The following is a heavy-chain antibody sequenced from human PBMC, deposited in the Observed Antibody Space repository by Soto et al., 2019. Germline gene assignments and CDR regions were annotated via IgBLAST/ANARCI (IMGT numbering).Heavy chain of an antibody. CDR3: ARGLMVREESYYYGMDV. D-gene: IGHD3-10*01. V-gene: IGHV3-21*01. J-gene: IGHJ6*02. CDR2: ISSSSSYI. Sequence: PGGSLRLSCAASGFTFSSYSMNWVRQAPGKGLEWVSSISSSSSYIYYADSVKGRFTISRDNAKNSLYLQMNSLRAEDTAVYYCARGLMVREESYYYGMDVWGQGTTVTVSS. CDR1: GFTFSSYS.